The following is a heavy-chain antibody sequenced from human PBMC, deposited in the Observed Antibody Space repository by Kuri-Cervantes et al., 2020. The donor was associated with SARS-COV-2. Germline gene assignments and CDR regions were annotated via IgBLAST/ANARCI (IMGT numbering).Heavy chain of an antibody. Sequence: GSLRLSCTASGGSISSYYWSWIRQPPGKGLEWIGYIYYSGSTNYNPSLKSRVTISVDTSKNQFSLKLSSVTAADTAVYYCARQPYQLLPQGGFYYFDYWGQGTLVTVSS. J-gene: IGHJ4*02. CDR3: ARQPYQLLPQGGFYYFDY. CDR1: GGSISSYY. V-gene: IGHV4-59*08. D-gene: IGHD2-2*01. CDR2: IYYSGST.